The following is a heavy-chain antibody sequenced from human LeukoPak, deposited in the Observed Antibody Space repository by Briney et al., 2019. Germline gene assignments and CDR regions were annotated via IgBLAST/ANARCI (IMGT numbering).Heavy chain of an antibody. Sequence: PSETLSLTCTVYGGSISSSSYYWGWIRQPPGKGLEWIVSIYYSGSTYYNPSLKSRVTISVETSKNQLSLKLRSVTAADTAVYYCASGYDSSAYQPFIDYWGQGTLVTVSS. CDR3: ASGYDSSAYQPFIDY. D-gene: IGHD3-22*01. CDR2: IYYSGST. CDR1: GGSISSSSYY. J-gene: IGHJ4*02. V-gene: IGHV4-39*01.